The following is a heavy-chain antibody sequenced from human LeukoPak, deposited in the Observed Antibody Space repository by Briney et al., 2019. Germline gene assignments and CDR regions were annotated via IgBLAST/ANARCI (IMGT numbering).Heavy chain of an antibody. Sequence: ASVKVSCKASGYTFTSYDISWVRQATGQGLEWMGWMNPNSGNTGYAQKFQGRVTMTRNTSISTAYMELSSLRSGDTAVYYCARDRITMVRGVTYYYYGMDVWGQGTTVTVSS. CDR1: GYTFTSYD. CDR2: MNPNSGNT. D-gene: IGHD3-10*01. V-gene: IGHV1-8*01. J-gene: IGHJ6*02. CDR3: ARDRITMVRGVTYYYYGMDV.